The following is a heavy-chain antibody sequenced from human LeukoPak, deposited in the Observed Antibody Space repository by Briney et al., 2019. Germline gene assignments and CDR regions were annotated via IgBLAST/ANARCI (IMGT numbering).Heavy chain of an antibody. J-gene: IGHJ4*02. CDR2: INSDGSST. CDR3: VAARADNDY. V-gene: IGHV3-74*01. Sequence: GGSLRLSCVASGFTFSSYWMHWVRQAPGKGLVWVSRINSDGSSTTYADSVKGRLTISRDDAKNTLYLQMDSLRAEDTAVYYCVAARADNDYWGQGTLVTVSS. CDR1: GFTFSSYW. D-gene: IGHD6-6*01.